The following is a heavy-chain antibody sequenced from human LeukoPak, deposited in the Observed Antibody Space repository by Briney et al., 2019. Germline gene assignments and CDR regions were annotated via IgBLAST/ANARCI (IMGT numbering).Heavy chain of an antibody. CDR2: ISSSGSTI. CDR3: AKENYDFWSGLLGY. CDR1: GFTFSDYY. Sequence: GGSLRLSCAASGFTFSDYYMSWIRQAPGKGLEWVSYISSSGSTIYYADSVKGRFTISRDNAKNSLYLQMNSLRAEDTAVYYCAKENYDFWSGLLGYWGQGTLVTVSS. V-gene: IGHV3-11*01. D-gene: IGHD3-3*01. J-gene: IGHJ4*02.